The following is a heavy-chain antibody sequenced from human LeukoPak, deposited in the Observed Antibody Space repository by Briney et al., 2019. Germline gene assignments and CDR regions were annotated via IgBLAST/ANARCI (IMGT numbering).Heavy chain of an antibody. V-gene: IGHV1-18*01. CDR1: GYTFTHYG. CDR2: ISAYNGNT. J-gene: IGHJ5*02. CDR3: ARIAAAGNWFDP. Sequence: ASVKVSCKTSGYTFTHYGISWVRQAPGQGLEWMGWISAYNGNTNYAQKLQGRVTMTTDTSTSTAYMELRSLRSDDTAVYYCARIAAAGNWFDPWGQGTLVTVSS. D-gene: IGHD6-13*01.